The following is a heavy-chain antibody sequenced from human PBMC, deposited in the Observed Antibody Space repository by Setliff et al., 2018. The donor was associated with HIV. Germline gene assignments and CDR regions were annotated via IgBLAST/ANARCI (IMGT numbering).Heavy chain of an antibody. V-gene: IGHV4-61*09. Sequence: PSETLSLTCTVSGDSIDSGPSYWTWIRQVAGRGLEWIGQIHTSGDTHYNPSLKSRVSISFDTSKNQFPLKLSSVTAADTAVYYCARGLIVVVPAAIIRYDAFDIWGQGTMVTVSS. J-gene: IGHJ3*02. CDR3: ARGLIVVVPAAIIRYDAFDI. CDR2: IHTSGDT. D-gene: IGHD2-2*01. CDR1: GDSIDSGPSY.